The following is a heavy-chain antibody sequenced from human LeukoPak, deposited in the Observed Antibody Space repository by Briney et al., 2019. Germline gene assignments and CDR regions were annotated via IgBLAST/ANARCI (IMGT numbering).Heavy chain of an antibody. Sequence: GGSLRLSCAVSGFTASSEDMTWVRQAPGKGLEWVSVIYSRGTTSYRDSVKGRFTISRDFSNSTVYLQMNNLTAEDTAIYYCARQRLLYFFDYWGPGTLVTVSS. CDR2: IYSRGTT. CDR3: ARQRLLYFFDY. D-gene: IGHD2-8*01. V-gene: IGHV3-66*04. CDR1: GFTASSED. J-gene: IGHJ4*02.